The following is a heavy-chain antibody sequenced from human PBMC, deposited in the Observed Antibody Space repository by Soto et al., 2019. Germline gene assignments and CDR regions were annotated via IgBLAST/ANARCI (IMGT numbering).Heavy chain of an antibody. CDR3: ARDRLLFDY. Sequence: EVQLVESGGGLVQPGGSLRLSCAASGFTFSTYSMNWVRQAPGKGLEWVSYISSSTGTIYYADSVKGRFTISRDNAKISRSLQMNSLRAEDTAVYYCARDRLLFDYWGQGTLVTVSS. CDR1: GFTFSTYS. J-gene: IGHJ4*02. CDR2: ISSSTGTI. D-gene: IGHD2-21*02. V-gene: IGHV3-48*01.